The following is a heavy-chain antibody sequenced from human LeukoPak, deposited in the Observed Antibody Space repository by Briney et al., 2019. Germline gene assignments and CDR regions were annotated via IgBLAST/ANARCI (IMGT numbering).Heavy chain of an antibody. CDR2: MYNSGST. CDR1: GGSISSYY. D-gene: IGHD6-13*01. V-gene: IGHV4-4*07. Sequence: SETLSLTCTVSGGSISSYYWSWIRQPAGKGLEWIGRMYNSGSTNYNPSLKSRVSMSVDRSKNQFSLKVSSVTAADTAVYYCARELYSSSWSSHYYFDYWGQGTLVTVSS. J-gene: IGHJ4*02. CDR3: ARELYSSSWSSHYYFDY.